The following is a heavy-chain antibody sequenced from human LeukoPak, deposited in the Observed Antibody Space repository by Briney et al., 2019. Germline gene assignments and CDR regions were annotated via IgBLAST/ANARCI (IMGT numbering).Heavy chain of an antibody. D-gene: IGHD3-10*01. Sequence: PSETLSLTCAVSGYSISSGYYWGWIRQPPGKGLEWIGSIYHSGSTYYNPSLKSRVTISVDTSKNQFSLKLSSVTAADTAVYYCARGDPYYYGSGSGGEAFDIWGQGTMVTVSS. CDR3: ARGDPYYYGSGSGGEAFDI. CDR1: GYSISSGYY. CDR2: IYHSGST. V-gene: IGHV4-38-2*01. J-gene: IGHJ3*02.